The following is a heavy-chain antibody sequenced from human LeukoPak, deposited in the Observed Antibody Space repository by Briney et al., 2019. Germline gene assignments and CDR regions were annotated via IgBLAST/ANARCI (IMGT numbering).Heavy chain of an antibody. Sequence: ASVKVSCKSSGYTFTSYGISWVRLAPGQGLEWMGWISAYNGNTNYAQKLQGRVTMTTDTSTSTAYMELRSLRSDDTAVYYCARDSPDYYDSRSRDNWFDPWGQGTLVTVSS. CDR1: GYTFTSYG. J-gene: IGHJ5*02. CDR3: ARDSPDYYDSRSRDNWFDP. V-gene: IGHV1-18*01. D-gene: IGHD3-22*01. CDR2: ISAYNGNT.